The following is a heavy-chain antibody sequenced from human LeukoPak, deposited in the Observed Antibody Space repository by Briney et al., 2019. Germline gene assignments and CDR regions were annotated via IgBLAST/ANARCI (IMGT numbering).Heavy chain of an antibody. J-gene: IGHJ4*02. CDR2: IYYSGTT. Sequence: SETLSRACTVSGSSISSSSYYWGWIRQPAGKGLEWIGNIYYSGTTYYNPSLKSRVTISVDTSKNQFSLKLSSVTAADTAVYYCARRRYDILTGYRKGYFDYWGQGTLVTVSS. CDR1: GSSISSSSYY. D-gene: IGHD3-9*01. V-gene: IGHV4-39*01. CDR3: ARRRYDILTGYRKGYFDY.